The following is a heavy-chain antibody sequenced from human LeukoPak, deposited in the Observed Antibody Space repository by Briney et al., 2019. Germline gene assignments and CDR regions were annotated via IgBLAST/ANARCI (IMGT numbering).Heavy chain of an antibody. CDR3: ARGGLLWFGELLYERDFLDF. V-gene: IGHV1-2*02. J-gene: IGHJ4*02. CDR1: GYNITGYY. CDR2: MNPNSGAT. Sequence: ASVRVSCKASGYNITGYYVVWVRQAPGQGPEWMGWMNPNSGATDYAQKFQGRVTMTGDTSISTAYLDLSRLTSDDTAVYFCARGGLLWFGELLYERDFLDFWGQGTLVTVST. D-gene: IGHD3-10*01.